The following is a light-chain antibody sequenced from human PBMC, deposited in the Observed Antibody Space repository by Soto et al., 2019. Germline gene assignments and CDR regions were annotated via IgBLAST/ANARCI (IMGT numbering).Light chain of an antibody. CDR3: QHYNSYSEA. V-gene: IGKV1-39*01. Sequence: DIQMTQSPSSLSASVGDRVTITCRASQSISTFLNWYQQKPGNAPKSLIYAASNLQSGVPSRFSGSGSGTDFTLTISSLQPDDFATYYCQHYNSYSEAFGQGTKVDIK. CDR2: AAS. CDR1: QSISTF. J-gene: IGKJ1*01.